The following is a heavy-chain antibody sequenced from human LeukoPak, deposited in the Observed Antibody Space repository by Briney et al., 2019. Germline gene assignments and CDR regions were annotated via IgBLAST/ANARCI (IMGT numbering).Heavy chain of an antibody. Sequence: PGGSLRLSCAASGFTFSDYYMSWIRQAPEKGLEWVSYISSSGSTIYYADSVKGRFTISRDNAKNSLYLQMNSLRAEDTAVYYCARAAISSGWPYFDYWGQGTLVTVSS. CDR1: GFTFSDYY. J-gene: IGHJ4*02. V-gene: IGHV3-11*01. CDR3: ARAAISSGWPYFDY. CDR2: ISSSGSTI. D-gene: IGHD6-19*01.